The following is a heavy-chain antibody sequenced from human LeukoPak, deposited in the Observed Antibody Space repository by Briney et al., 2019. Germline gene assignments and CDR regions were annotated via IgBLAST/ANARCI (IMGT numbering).Heavy chain of an antibody. CDR2: IYSSGNT. V-gene: IGHV4-4*07. D-gene: IGHD3-10*01. CDR1: GGSISSYY. J-gene: IGHJ4*02. Sequence: SETLSLTCTVSGGSISSYYWSWIRQPAGRGLEWIGRIYSSGNTNYNPSLKSRVTMSVDTSKNQFSLKMSSVTAADTAVYYCARGRYYYGSGSHFDYWGQGTLVIVSS. CDR3: ARGRYYYGSGSHFDY.